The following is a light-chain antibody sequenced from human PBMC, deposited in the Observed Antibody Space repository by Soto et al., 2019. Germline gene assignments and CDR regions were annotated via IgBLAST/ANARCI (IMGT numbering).Light chain of an antibody. CDR3: SPKTSSSSPFV. Sequence: QSVLTQPSSVSGSPRQSITISCTGSTSDVGAYNYVSWYKHHPGQAPQLMMYEVSNRPSGVSNRFSGSKSGNTASLTISGLQADDEGDYYCSPKTSSSSPFVFGTGTKLTVL. CDR1: TSDVGAYNY. CDR2: EVS. J-gene: IGLJ1*01. V-gene: IGLV2-14*01.